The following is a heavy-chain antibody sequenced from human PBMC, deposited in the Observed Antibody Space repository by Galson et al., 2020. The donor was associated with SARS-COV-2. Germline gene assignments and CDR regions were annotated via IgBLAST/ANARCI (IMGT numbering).Heavy chain of an antibody. CDR1: GFTFTKYW. Sequence: GESLKISCEASGFTFTKYWMSWVRQAPGKGLEWVADINQDESRRRYVDSVRGRFTIFRDNARNSLYLQMNSLRAEDSALYYCARDLRGRHYDSATGVYYDGVDLWGRGTLVTFSS. J-gene: IGHJ2*01. CDR2: INQDESRR. CDR3: ARDLRGRHYDSATGVYYDGVDL. V-gene: IGHV3-7*01. D-gene: IGHD3-22*01.